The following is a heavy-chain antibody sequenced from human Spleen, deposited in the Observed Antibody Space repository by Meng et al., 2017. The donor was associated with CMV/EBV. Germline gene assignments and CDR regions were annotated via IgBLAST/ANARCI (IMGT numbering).Heavy chain of an antibody. J-gene: IGHJ5*02. CDR2: IIPIFGTA. D-gene: IGHD5-12*01. CDR3: VAYSGSSFRFDP. Sequence: SVKVSCKASGGTFSSYAISWVRQAPGQGLEWMGGIIPIFGTANYAQKFQGRVTITTDESTSTAYMELSSLRSEDTAVYYCVAYSGSSFRFDPWGQGTQVTVSS. CDR1: GGTFSSYA. V-gene: IGHV1-69*05.